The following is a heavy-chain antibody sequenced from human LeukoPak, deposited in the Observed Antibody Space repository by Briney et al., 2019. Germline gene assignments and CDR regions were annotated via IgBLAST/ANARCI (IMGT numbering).Heavy chain of an antibody. CDR3: ARDRDYGDYDDAFDI. CDR2: ISSSSSTI. Sequence: PGGSLRLSCAASGFTFSSYSMNWVRQAPGKGLEWVSYISSSSSTIYYADSMKGRFTISRDNAKNSLYLQMNSLRAEDTAVYYCARDRDYGDYDDAFDIWGQGTMVTVSS. V-gene: IGHV3-48*04. D-gene: IGHD4-17*01. CDR1: GFTFSSYS. J-gene: IGHJ3*02.